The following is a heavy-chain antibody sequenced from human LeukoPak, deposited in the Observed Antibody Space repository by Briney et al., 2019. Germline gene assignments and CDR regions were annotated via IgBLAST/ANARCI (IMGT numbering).Heavy chain of an antibody. Sequence: ASVKVSCTASGYTFTTYGISWVRQAPGQGLEWMGWISAYSGNTNYAQKFQGRVTMTTDTSTSTAYMELRSLRSDDTAVYYCARGSTARYYYDSSGYYRGAVDYWGQGTLVTISS. CDR3: ARGSTARYYYDSSGYYRGAVDY. D-gene: IGHD3-22*01. CDR1: GYTFTTYG. V-gene: IGHV1-18*01. J-gene: IGHJ4*02. CDR2: ISAYSGNT.